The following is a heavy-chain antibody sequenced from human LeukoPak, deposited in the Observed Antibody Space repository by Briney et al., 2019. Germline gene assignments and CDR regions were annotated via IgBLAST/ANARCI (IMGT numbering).Heavy chain of an antibody. Sequence: PGGSLRLSCAASGFTFSRYWMSWVRQAPGKGPEWVANIKEDGSEKYYVDSVKGRFTISRDNAKKSLYLQMNSLRAEDTAVYYCARDQVLAMIGVLQGAFDLWGQGTMVTVSS. J-gene: IGHJ3*01. D-gene: IGHD3-22*01. V-gene: IGHV3-7*01. CDR3: ARDQVLAMIGVLQGAFDL. CDR1: GFTFSRYW. CDR2: IKEDGSEK.